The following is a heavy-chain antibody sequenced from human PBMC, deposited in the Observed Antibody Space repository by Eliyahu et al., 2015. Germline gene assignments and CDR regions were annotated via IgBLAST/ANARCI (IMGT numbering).Heavy chain of an antibody. CDR1: GFSLSTSGXG. J-gene: IGHJ5*02. Sequence: QITLKESGPTLVKPTQTLTLTCTFSGFSLSTSGXGVGWIRQPPGKALEWLALIYWDDDKRYSPSLKSRLTITKDTSKNQVVLTMTNMDPVDTATYYCAHNWQPHYSGTPGWFDPWGQGTLVTVSS. CDR2: IYWDDDK. D-gene: IGHD1-26*01. V-gene: IGHV2-5*02. CDR3: AHNWQPHYSGTPGWFDP.